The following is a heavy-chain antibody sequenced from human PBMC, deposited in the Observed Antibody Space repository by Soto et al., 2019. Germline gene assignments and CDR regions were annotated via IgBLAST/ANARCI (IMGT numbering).Heavy chain of an antibody. J-gene: IGHJ5*02. Sequence: QVQLVQSGAEVKKPGSSVKVSCKASGGTFSSYAISWVRQAPGQGLEWMGGIIPIFGTANYAQKFQGRVTITAEESTSTAYMELSSLRSEDTAVYYCARDKGNGYCSSTSCYHNWFDPWGQGTLVTVSS. V-gene: IGHV1-69*01. CDR1: GGTFSSYA. CDR2: IIPIFGTA. CDR3: ARDKGNGYCSSTSCYHNWFDP. D-gene: IGHD2-2*01.